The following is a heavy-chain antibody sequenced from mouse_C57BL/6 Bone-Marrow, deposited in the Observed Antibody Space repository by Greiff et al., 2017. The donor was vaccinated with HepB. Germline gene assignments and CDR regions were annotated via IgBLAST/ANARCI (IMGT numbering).Heavy chain of an antibody. CDR3: AKALYYGSSSRYFDV. CDR2: INPNYGTT. Sequence: VQLKESGPELVKPGASVKISCKASGYSFTDYNMNWVKQSNGKSLEWIGVINPNYGTTSYNQKFKGKATLTVDQSSSTAYMQLNSLTSEDSAVYYCAKALYYGSSSRYFDVWGTGTTVTVSS. J-gene: IGHJ1*03. D-gene: IGHD1-1*01. V-gene: IGHV1-39*01. CDR1: GYSFTDYN.